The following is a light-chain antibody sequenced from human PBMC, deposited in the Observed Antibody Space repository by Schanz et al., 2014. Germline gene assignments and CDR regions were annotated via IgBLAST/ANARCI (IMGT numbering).Light chain of an antibody. V-gene: IGKV3-20*01. CDR3: QQYDILPLT. CDR1: QSLSNSH. J-gene: IGKJ4*01. CDR2: GVS. Sequence: EIVLTQSPGTLSLSPGESATLSCRASQSLSNSHLAWYKQKSGQAPRLLIYGVSRRASGVPDRFTGSASGADFTLTISRLDPDDFAIYYCQQYDILPLTFGGGTVVDIK.